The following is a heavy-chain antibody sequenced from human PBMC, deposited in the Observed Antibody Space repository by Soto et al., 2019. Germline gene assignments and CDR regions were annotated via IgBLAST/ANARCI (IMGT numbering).Heavy chain of an antibody. CDR2: ICNGEST. Sequence: QMQLQESGPGLVKPSETMSLTCTASGASIRNYYWNWIRQPPGKGLEWIGHICNGESTNYNPSLKSRVTISVDTSKNQLSLKLRSVTAADTAVYYCAQTTGWPGFDYWGQGALVTVSS. CDR1: GASIRNYY. D-gene: IGHD6-19*01. CDR3: AQTTGWPGFDY. J-gene: IGHJ4*02. V-gene: IGHV4-59*01.